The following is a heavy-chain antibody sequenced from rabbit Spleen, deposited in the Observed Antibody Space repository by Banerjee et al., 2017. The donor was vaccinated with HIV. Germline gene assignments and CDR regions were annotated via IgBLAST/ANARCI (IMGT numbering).Heavy chain of an antibody. CDR2: IYGDRSGST. CDR1: GFSFSSSYY. V-gene: IGHV1S40*01. CDR3: ARGSATMTLVITGFYLGL. J-gene: IGHJ4*01. Sequence: QSLEESGGDLVKPEGSLTLTCTASGFSFSSSYYMCWVRQAPGKGLECIACIYGDRSGSTYYANWAKGRFTISRTSSTTVTLEMTSLTAADTATYFCARGSATMTLVITGFYLGLWGPGTLVTV. D-gene: IGHD2-1*01.